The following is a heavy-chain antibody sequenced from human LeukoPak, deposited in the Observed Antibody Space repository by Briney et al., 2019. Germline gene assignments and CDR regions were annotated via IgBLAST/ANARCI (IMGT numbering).Heavy chain of an antibody. CDR3: ARRGITNLDY. D-gene: IGHD3-10*01. CDR2: FDPEDGET. Sequence: ASVKVSCKVSGYTLTELSMHWVRQAPGKGLEWMGGFDPEDGETIYAQKLQGRVTMTTDTSTSTAYMELRSLRSDDTAVYYCARRGITNLDYWGQGTLVTVSS. J-gene: IGHJ4*02. V-gene: IGHV1-24*01. CDR1: GYTLTELS.